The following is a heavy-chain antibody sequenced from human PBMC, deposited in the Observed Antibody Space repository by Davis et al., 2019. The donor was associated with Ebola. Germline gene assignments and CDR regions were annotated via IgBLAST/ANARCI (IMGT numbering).Heavy chain of an antibody. J-gene: IGHJ6*02. D-gene: IGHD3-10*01. V-gene: IGHV1-2*02. CDR1: GYTFTVYY. CDR3: TRTSGSYYYYGMDV. Sequence: AASVKVSCKASGYTFTVYYMHWVRHAPGHGLEWMGWINPNSGGTDYAQKFQGMVIMTRDTSISTAYMELSRLRSDDTAVYYCTRTSGSYYYYGMDVWGQGTTVTVSS. CDR2: INPNSGGT.